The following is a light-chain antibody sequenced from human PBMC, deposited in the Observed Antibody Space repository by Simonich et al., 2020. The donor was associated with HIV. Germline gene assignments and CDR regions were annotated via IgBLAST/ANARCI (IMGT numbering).Light chain of an antibody. V-gene: IGKV4-1*01. CDR2: WAS. CDR3: HQSSSLWT. Sequence: DIVMTQSPDSLAVSLGERATINYKSSQSVLYSSNNKNYLAWYQQKPGQPPKLLIYWASTRESGVPDRFSGSGSGTDFTLTINSLEAEDAATYYCHQSSSLWTFGQGTKVEIK. J-gene: IGKJ1*01. CDR1: QSVLYSSNNKNY.